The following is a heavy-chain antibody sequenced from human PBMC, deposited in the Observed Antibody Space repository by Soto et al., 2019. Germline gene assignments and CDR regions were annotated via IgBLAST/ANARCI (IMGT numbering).Heavy chain of an antibody. D-gene: IGHD3-16*01. CDR2: ISPYTGNT. V-gene: IGHV1-18*01. J-gene: IGHJ6*02. CDR3: VMVDNYVTPTPQDV. Sequence: QVQLVQSGDEVKKPGASVKVSCKASGYIFVNYGIAWVRQAPGQGLEWMGWISPYTGNTHSASKVQGRLTMTTDTSTSTAYMDLGSLTSDDTAVYFCVMVDNYVTPTPQDVWGQGTTVTVSS. CDR1: GYIFVNYG.